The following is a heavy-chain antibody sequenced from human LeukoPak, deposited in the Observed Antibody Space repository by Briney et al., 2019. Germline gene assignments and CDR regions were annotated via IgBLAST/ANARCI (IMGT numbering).Heavy chain of an antibody. CDR2: INPSGGST. D-gene: IGHD5-18*01. CDR3: ARSRYPDVDTAMAPFDY. Sequence: ASVKVSCKASGYTFTGYYMHWVRQAPGQGLEWMGIINPSGGSTSYAQKFQGRVTMTRDTSTSTVYMELSSLRSEDTAVYYCARSRYPDVDTAMAPFDYWGQGTLVTVSS. CDR1: GYTFTGYY. V-gene: IGHV1-46*01. J-gene: IGHJ4*02.